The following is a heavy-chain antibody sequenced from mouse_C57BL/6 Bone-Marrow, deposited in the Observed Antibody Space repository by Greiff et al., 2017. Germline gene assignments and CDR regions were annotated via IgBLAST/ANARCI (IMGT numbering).Heavy chain of an antibody. CDR2: IDPETGGT. V-gene: IGHV1-15*01. J-gene: IGHJ3*01. Sequence: VQLVESGAELVRPGASVTLSCKASGYTFTDYEMHWVKQTPVHGLEWIGAIDPETGGTAYNQKFKGKAILTADKSSSTAYMELRSLTSEDSAVYYGTRRGDGYDGAWFAYWGQGTLVTVSA. CDR3: TRRGDGYDGAWFAY. CDR1: GYTFTDYE. D-gene: IGHD2-2*01.